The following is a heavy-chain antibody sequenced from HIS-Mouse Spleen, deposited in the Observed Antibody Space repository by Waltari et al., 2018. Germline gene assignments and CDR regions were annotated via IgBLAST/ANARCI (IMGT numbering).Heavy chain of an antibody. CDR2: IYWADDK. D-gene: IGHD6-13*01. V-gene: IGHV2-5*02. J-gene: IGHJ1*01. CDR1: GFSLSTSGVG. Sequence: QITLKESGPTLVKPTQTLTLTCTFSGFSLSTSGVGVGWIRQPPGKALEWLALIYWADDKRYSPALKNRLTITKDTSKNQVVLTMTNMDPADTATYYCARRGYSSSWYQHWGQGTLVTVSS. CDR3: ARRGYSSSWYQH.